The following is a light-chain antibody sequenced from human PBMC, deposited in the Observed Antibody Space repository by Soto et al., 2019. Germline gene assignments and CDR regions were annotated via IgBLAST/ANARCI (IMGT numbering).Light chain of an antibody. Sequence: DIQMTQSPSTLSASVGDTVTITCRASQTISGWLAWYQQKPGKAPKLLIYRTSTLENGVPSRFSGSGSGTEFTLSISSLQSDDSATYWCQQYNPYSLTWTFGQGTRVEIK. J-gene: IGKJ1*01. V-gene: IGKV1-5*03. CDR2: RTS. CDR1: QTISGW. CDR3: QQYNPYSLTWT.